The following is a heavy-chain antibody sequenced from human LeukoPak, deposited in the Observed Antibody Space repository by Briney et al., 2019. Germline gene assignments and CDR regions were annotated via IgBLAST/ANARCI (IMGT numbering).Heavy chain of an antibody. CDR2: ISGSGGST. CDR1: GFTFSSYA. CDR3: AKASYDSSGYYGY. D-gene: IGHD3-22*01. V-gene: IGHV3-23*01. Sequence: GGSLRLSCAASGFTFSSYAMSWVRQAPGKGLEWVSAISGSGGSTYYADSVKGSFTIYRDNSKNTLYLQMNSLRAEDTAVYYCAKASYDSSGYYGYWGQGTLVTVSS. J-gene: IGHJ4*02.